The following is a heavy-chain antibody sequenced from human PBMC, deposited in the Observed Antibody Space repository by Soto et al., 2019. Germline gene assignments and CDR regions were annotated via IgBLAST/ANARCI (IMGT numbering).Heavy chain of an antibody. D-gene: IGHD5-12*01. Sequence: QVQLVQSGAEVKKPGASVKVSCKASGYTFTGFYMHWVRQAPGQGPEWMGWINPNTSGTSYAQKFQGWVTLTRDTSINTASMELSRLSSDDTAVYYCARDLWGYSGIKGYFYGMDVWGQGTTVTISS. CDR2: INPNTSGT. CDR1: GYTFTGFY. J-gene: IGHJ6*02. CDR3: ARDLWGYSGIKGYFYGMDV. V-gene: IGHV1-2*04.